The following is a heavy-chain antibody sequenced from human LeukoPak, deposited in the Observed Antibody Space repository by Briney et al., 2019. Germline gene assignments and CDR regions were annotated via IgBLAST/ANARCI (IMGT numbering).Heavy chain of an antibody. CDR1: GYTFTDYY. CDR3: ARDVSGYNYGFDY. CDR2: INPNSGAT. V-gene: IGHV1-2*02. Sequence: ASVKVSCKASGYTFTDYYMHWVRQAPGQGLEWMGWINPNSGATSYAQKFQGRVTITRDTSISTAYMQLSRLRSDDTAVYFCARDVSGYNYGFDYWDQGTLVTVSS. D-gene: IGHD5-18*01. J-gene: IGHJ4*02.